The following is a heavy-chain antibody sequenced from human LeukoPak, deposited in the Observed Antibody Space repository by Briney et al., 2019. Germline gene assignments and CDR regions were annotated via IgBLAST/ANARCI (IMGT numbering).Heavy chain of an antibody. CDR2: ISWDADNT. D-gene: IGHD4-17*01. Sequence: SGGSLRLSCAASGFTFDDYTMSWVRQAPGKGLEWVALISWDADNTYYADSVKGRFTVSRDNAKNILYLQMNSLRADDTAVYYCARDRTTVTVFDYWGQGTLVTVSS. CDR1: GFTFDDYT. CDR3: ARDRTTVTVFDY. J-gene: IGHJ4*02. V-gene: IGHV3-43*01.